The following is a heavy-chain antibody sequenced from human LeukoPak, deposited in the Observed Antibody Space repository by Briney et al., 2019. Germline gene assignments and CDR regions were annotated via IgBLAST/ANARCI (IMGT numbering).Heavy chain of an antibody. CDR3: ARRITMVRGVITYYYYYGMDV. CDR1: GYTFTSYG. CDR2: ISAYNGNT. J-gene: IGHJ6*02. D-gene: IGHD3-10*01. V-gene: IGHV1-18*01. Sequence: GASVKVSCKASGYTFTSYGISWVRQAPGQGLEWMGWISAYNGNTNYAQKLQGRVTMTTDTSTSTAYMELRSLRSDDTAVYYCARRITMVRGVITYYYYYGMDVWGQGTTVTVSS.